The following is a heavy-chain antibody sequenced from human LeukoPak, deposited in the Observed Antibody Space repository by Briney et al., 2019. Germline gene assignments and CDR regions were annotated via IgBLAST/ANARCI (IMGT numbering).Heavy chain of an antibody. V-gene: IGHV1-69*01. CDR2: IIPIFGTA. Sequence: ASVKVSCKASGGTFSSYAISWVRQAPGQGLEWMGGIIPIFGTANYAQKFQGRVTITADESTSTAYVELSSLRSEDTAVYYCARTYSSSWYTLGGYGMDVWGQGTTVTVSS. CDR3: ARTYSSSWYTLGGYGMDV. D-gene: IGHD6-13*01. J-gene: IGHJ6*02. CDR1: GGTFSSYA.